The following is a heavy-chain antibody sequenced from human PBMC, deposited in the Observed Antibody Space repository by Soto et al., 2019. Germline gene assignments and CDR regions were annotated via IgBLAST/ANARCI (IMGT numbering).Heavy chain of an antibody. CDR2: SSAYSGNT. D-gene: IGHD3-16*02. J-gene: IGHJ3*02. V-gene: IGHV1-18*04. CDR3: ARDGGLSNHDAFDI. Sequence: ASVKVSCKASGYTFINYGISWVRQAPGQGLEWMGWSSAYSGNTNYAQKLQGRVTMTTDTSSNTAYMELRSLRSDDTAVYYCARDGGLSNHDAFDIWGQGTMVTVSS. CDR1: GYTFINYG.